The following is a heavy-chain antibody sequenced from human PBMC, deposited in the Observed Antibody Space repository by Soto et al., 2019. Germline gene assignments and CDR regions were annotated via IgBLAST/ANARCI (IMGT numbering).Heavy chain of an antibody. D-gene: IGHD3-10*01. CDR2: ISAYNGNT. J-gene: IGHJ5*02. CDR3: ARLYGSGSYYLFWFDP. CDR1: GYTFNSYG. Sequence: ASVKVSCKASGYTFNSYGISWVRQAPGPGLEWMGWISAYNGNTNYAQKLQGRVTMTTDTSTSTAYMELRSLRSDDTAVYYCARLYGSGSYYLFWFDPWGQGTLVTVSS. V-gene: IGHV1-18*01.